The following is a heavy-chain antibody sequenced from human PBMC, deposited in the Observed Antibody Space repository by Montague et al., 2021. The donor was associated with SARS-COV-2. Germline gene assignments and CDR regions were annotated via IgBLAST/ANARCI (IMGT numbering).Heavy chain of an antibody. Sequence: SETLSLTCTVSGDSISSHFWSWIRQPPGKGLEWIAYINYVGGSNYNPSLKSRVNVSVETSKNQFSLKLTSLIAADTAVYYCARATSVRGAVSWFDPWGQGILVSVSS. CDR1: GDSISSHF. V-gene: IGHV4-59*11. D-gene: IGHD3-10*02. CDR2: INYVGGS. CDR3: ARATSVRGAVSWFDP. J-gene: IGHJ5*02.